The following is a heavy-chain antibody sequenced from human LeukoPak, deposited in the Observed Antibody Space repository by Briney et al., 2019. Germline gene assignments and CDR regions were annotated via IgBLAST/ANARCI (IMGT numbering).Heavy chain of an antibody. V-gene: IGHV3-74*01. CDR2: INSDGSST. J-gene: IGHJ4*02. D-gene: IGHD5-18*01. CDR3: ARDSLRGYSYGGFDY. CDR1: GFTFSSYG. Sequence: GGSLRLSCAASGFTFSSYGMSWVRQAPGKGLVWVSRINSDGSSTSYADSVKGRFTISRDNAKNTLYLQMNSLRAEDTAVYYCARDSLRGYSYGGFDYWGQGTLVTVSS.